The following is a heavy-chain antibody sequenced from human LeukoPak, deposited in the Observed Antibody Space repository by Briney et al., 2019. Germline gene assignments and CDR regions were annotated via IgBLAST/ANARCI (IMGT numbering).Heavy chain of an antibody. D-gene: IGHD6-6*01. CDR1: APSPNSYA. J-gene: IGHJ4*02. CDR3: ATEYTPSSPLGELDS. V-gene: IGHV3-30*02. CDR2: IRHDEANS. Sequence: GGSLRLSCALSAPSPNSYAMPCVRQPPSKGPEEMAVIRHDEANSFYADSVQGRFTLSRHTSKNLLYLQMNSLRVEDTFVYDCATEYTPSSPLGELDSWGQGTLVTVSS.